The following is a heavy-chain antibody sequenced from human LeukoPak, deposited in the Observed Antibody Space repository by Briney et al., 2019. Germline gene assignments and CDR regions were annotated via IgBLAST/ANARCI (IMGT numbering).Heavy chain of an antibody. D-gene: IGHD1-26*01. CDR2: IYHSGST. V-gene: IGHV4-30-2*01. J-gene: IGHJ6*04. CDR1: GGSISSGGYY. Sequence: SETLSLTCTVSGGSISSGGYYWSWIRQPPGKGLEWIGYIYHSGSTYYNPSLKSRVTISVDRSKNQFSLKLSSVTAADTAVYYCARDLGERFPDVWGKGTTVTVSS. CDR3: ARDLGERFPDV.